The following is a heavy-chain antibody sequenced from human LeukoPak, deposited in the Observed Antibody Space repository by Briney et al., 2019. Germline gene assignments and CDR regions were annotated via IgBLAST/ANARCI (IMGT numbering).Heavy chain of an antibody. J-gene: IGHJ4*02. D-gene: IGHD3-16*01. CDR1: GYTFTGYY. Sequence: ASVKVSCKASGYTFTGYYMHWVREAPGQGLEWMGWINPNSGGTNYAQKFQGRVTMTRDTSISTAYMELSRLRSDDTAVYCCARGGDPDVGGIATADYWGQGTLVTVSS. V-gene: IGHV1-2*02. CDR3: ARGGDPDVGGIATADY. CDR2: INPNSGGT.